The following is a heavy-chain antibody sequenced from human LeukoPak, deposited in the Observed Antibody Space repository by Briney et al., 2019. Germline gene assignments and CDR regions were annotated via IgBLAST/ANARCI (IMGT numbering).Heavy chain of an antibody. CDR3: ARVPGGYSYGTGDLIYFDY. J-gene: IGHJ4*02. Sequence: ASVKVSCKASRGTFSSYAISWVRQPPGQGLEWMGGIIPIFGTANYAQKFQGRVTITADESTSTAYMELSSLRSEDTAVYYCARVPGGYSYGTGDLIYFDYWGQGTLVTVSS. CDR2: IIPIFGTA. D-gene: IGHD5-18*01. CDR1: RGTFSSYA. V-gene: IGHV1-69*13.